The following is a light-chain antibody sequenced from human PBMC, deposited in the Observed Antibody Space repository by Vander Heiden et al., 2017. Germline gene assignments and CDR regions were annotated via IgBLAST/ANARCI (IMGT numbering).Light chain of an antibody. Sequence: SDVLTQPPSVYVAPGQTARIPCGGSNSGRNTVHCYLQRPALAPVLLVFDGTDRPSGTPERFSCSNSGTTATTAISSVDAGDEADDYCQVWDSTSDTSVVFGGGTKLTVL. CDR1: NSGRNT. J-gene: IGLJ2*01. V-gene: IGLV3-21*02. CDR2: DGT. CDR3: QVWDSTSDTSVV.